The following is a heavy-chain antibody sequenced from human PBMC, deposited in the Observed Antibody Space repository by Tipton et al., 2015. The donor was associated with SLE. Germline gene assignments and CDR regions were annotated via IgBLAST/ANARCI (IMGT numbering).Heavy chain of an antibody. CDR3: ARVLGRTYTVAGPYYFDY. Sequence: TLSLTCTVSGGSISSYYWSWIRQPPGKGLEWIGYIYHSGSTYYNPSLKSRVTISVDTSKNQFSLKLSSVTAADTTVYYCARVLGRTYTVAGPYYFDYWRQGTLVTVSS. CDR2: IYHSGST. J-gene: IGHJ4*02. CDR1: GGSISSYY. D-gene: IGHD6-13*01. V-gene: IGHV4-59*12.